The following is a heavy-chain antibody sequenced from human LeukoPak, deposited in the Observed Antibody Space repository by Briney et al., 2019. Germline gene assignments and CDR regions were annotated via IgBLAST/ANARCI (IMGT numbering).Heavy chain of an antibody. Sequence: GGSLRLSCAASGFTFSSYGMHWVRQAPGKGLEWVAFVRYDGSNKYYADSVKGRFTISRDNSKNTLYLQMNSLRAEDTAVYYCAKSDTAMVPGYYWGQGTLVTVSS. D-gene: IGHD5-18*01. CDR2: VRYDGSNK. J-gene: IGHJ4*02. V-gene: IGHV3-30*02. CDR3: AKSDTAMVPGYY. CDR1: GFTFSSYG.